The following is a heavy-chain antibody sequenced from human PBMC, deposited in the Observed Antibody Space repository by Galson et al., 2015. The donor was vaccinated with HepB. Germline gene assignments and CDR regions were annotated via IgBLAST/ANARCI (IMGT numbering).Heavy chain of an antibody. CDR1: EFTISGYW. CDR3: ARDTGIVVVPALFQH. V-gene: IGHV3-7*03. Sequence: SLRLSCAASEFTISGYWMSWVRQAPGKGLEWVANIKLDGSHKYYVDSVEGRFTISRDNAKNSLYLQMSSLRVEDTAVYYCARDTGIVVVPALFQHWGQGTLVTVSS. D-gene: IGHD2-2*01. CDR2: IKLDGSHK. J-gene: IGHJ1*01.